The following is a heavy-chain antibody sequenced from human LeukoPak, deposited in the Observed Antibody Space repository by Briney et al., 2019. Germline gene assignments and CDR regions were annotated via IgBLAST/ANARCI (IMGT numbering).Heavy chain of an antibody. V-gene: IGHV4-34*01. CDR1: GGSFSGYY. J-gene: IGHJ5*01. CDR2: INHSGST. D-gene: IGHD2-21*02. Sequence: KPSETLSLTCAVYGGSFSGYYWSWIRQPPGKGLEWIGEINHSGSTNYNPSLKSRVTISVDTSKNQFSLKLSSVTAADTAVYYCARASCGADCYFESWGQGILVTVSS. CDR3: ARASCGADCYFES.